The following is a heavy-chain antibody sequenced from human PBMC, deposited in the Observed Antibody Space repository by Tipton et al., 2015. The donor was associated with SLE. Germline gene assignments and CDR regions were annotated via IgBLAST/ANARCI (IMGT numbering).Heavy chain of an antibody. CDR1: GYKFTAYS. D-gene: IGHD4-17*01. J-gene: IGHJ4*02. CDR3: ARHGDYDGY. V-gene: IGHV1-2*06. CDR2: INPYSGGT. Sequence: QVQLVQSGAEVKKPGASVKVSCKASGYKFTAYSMHWVRQAPGQGLEWMGRINPYSGGTNYAQKFQGRVTMTRDTSISTAYMELSRLTSHDTAVYYCARHGDYDGYWGQGTLVRVSS.